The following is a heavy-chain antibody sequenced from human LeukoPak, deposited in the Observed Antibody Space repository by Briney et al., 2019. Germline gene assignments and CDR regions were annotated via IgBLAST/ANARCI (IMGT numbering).Heavy chain of an antibody. CDR2: ISSSSGTV. V-gene: IGHV3-48*01. CDR1: GFTFRSYS. CDR3: AREAYGLEWFGDYHMDV. D-gene: IGHD3-3*01. Sequence: GGSLRLSCVASGFTFRSYSMNWVRQAPGKGLEWVLYISSSSGTVYYADSVKGRFTISRDNAKNSLYLQMNSLRAEDTAVYYCAREAYGLEWFGDYHMDVWGKGTTVTVSS. J-gene: IGHJ6*03.